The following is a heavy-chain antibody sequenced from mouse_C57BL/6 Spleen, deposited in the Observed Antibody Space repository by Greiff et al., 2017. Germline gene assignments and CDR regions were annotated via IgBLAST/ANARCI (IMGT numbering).Heavy chain of an antibody. V-gene: IGHV1-69*01. Sequence: QVQLQQPGAELVMPGASVKLSCKASGYTFTSYWMHWVKQRPGQGLEWIGEIDPSDSYTNYNQKFKGKSTVTVDKSSSTAYMQLSSLTSEDSAVYYCARRGGYYGNWYFDVWGTGTTVTVSS. CDR1: GYTFTSYW. CDR2: IDPSDSYT. J-gene: IGHJ1*03. CDR3: ARRGGYYGNWYFDV. D-gene: IGHD2-1*01.